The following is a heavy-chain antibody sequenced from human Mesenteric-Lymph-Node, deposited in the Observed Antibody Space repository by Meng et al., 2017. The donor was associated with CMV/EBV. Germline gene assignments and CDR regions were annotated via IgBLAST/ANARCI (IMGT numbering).Heavy chain of an antibody. V-gene: IGHV1-2*02. Sequence: ASVKVSCKASGYTFTGYYMHWVRQAPGQGLEWMGWVNPKSGAIHYAQKFQGRVTMTRDTSISTAYMELSRLRSDDTAVYYCARDSTRPGVTRSRFDYWGQGTLVTVSS. J-gene: IGHJ4*02. CDR3: ARDSTRPGVTRSRFDY. D-gene: IGHD4-23*01. CDR2: VNPKSGAI. CDR1: GYTFTGYY.